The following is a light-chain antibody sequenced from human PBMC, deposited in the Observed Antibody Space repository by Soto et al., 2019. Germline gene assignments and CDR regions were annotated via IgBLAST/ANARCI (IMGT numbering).Light chain of an antibody. Sequence: PGERVTLACMSSQGVSSSYLTWYQQKPGQSPRLLIYGASTRATSIPARFSGSGSGTDFTLNISSLQPEDFAVYYCQQDYNLPGTFGQGTKVEIK. CDR2: GAS. CDR3: QQDYNLPGT. V-gene: IGKV3D-7*01. CDR1: QGVSSSY. J-gene: IGKJ1*01.